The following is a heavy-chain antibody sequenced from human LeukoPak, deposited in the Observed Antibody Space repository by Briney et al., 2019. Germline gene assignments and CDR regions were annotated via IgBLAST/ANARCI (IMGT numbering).Heavy chain of an antibody. Sequence: ASVKVSCKTSGYSFTVNYIHWVRQAPGQGLEWMGWINPNSGGTNYAHKFQGRVTMTRDTSISTAYTELGSLRSDDTAVYYCARIHQYYSDGSGYYERWGQGTLVTVSS. J-gene: IGHJ4*02. CDR2: INPNSGGT. D-gene: IGHD3-22*01. CDR3: ARIHQYYSDGSGYYER. CDR1: GYSFTVNY. V-gene: IGHV1-2*02.